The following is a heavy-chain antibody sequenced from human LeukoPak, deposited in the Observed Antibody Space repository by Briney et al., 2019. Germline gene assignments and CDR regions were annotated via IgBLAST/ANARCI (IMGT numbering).Heavy chain of an antibody. CDR3: ARDSDGLLWFGETPRDAFDI. CDR2: ISPNSGGT. J-gene: IGHJ3*02. Sequence: ASVKVSCKASGYTFTGYYMHWVRQAPGQGLEWVGRISPNSGGTNYAQKFQGRVTMTRHTSISTAYMELSRLRSDYTAVYYCARDSDGLLWFGETPRDAFDIWGKGKMVTVSS. CDR1: GYTFTGYY. D-gene: IGHD3-10*01. V-gene: IGHV1-2*06.